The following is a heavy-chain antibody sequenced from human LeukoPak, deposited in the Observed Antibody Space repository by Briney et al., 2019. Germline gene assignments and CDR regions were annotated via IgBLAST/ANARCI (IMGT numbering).Heavy chain of an antibody. J-gene: IGHJ6*02. D-gene: IGHD3-9*01. CDR1: GGSFSGYY. Sequence: PSETLSLTCAVYGGSFSGYYWSWIRQPPGKGLEWIGEINHSGSTNYNPSLKSRVTISVDTSKNQFSLRLSSVTAADTAVYYCARGQTYYDILTGYYVISGMDVWGQGTTVTVSS. CDR3: ARGQTYYDILTGYYVISGMDV. CDR2: INHSGST. V-gene: IGHV4-34*01.